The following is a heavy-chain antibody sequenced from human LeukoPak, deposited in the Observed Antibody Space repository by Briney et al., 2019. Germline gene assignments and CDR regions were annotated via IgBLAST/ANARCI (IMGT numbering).Heavy chain of an antibody. CDR1: GGSFSGYY. CDR2: INHSGST. Sequence: KSSETLSLTCAVYGGSFSGYYWSWIRQPPGKGLEWIGEINHSGSTNYNPSLKSRVTISVDTSKNQFSLKLSSVTAAGTAVYYCARALRAVTIFGVVINTRFDYWGQGTLVTVSS. J-gene: IGHJ4*02. D-gene: IGHD3-3*01. CDR3: ARALRAVTIFGVVINTRFDY. V-gene: IGHV4-34*01.